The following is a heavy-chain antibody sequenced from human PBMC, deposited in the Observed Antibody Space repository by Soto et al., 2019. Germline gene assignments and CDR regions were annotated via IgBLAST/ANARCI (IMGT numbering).Heavy chain of an antibody. CDR3: ARDWYGDWGHYGMDV. CDR1: GFTFSSYS. V-gene: IGHV3-21*01. D-gene: IGHD4-17*01. J-gene: IGHJ6*02. Sequence: EVQLVESGGGLVKPGGSLRLSCAASGFTFSSYSMNWVRQAPGKGLEWVSSISSSSSYIYYADSVKGRFTISRDNAKNSLYLQMNSLRAEDTAVYYCARDWYGDWGHYGMDVWGQGTTVTVSS. CDR2: ISSSSSYI.